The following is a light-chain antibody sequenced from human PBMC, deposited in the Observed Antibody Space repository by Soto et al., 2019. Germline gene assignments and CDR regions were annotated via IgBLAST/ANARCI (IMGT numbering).Light chain of an antibody. CDR3: EHYKSSPRT. CDR1: QSIGSW. CDR2: KAS. V-gene: IGKV1-5*03. J-gene: IGKJ1*01. Sequence: DIQMTQSPSTLSASVGDRVIIVCRASQSIGSWLAWYQQKPGKAPKLLIYKASHLENGVPSRFSGSGSGTEYTLKISSLDLVELATNYREHYKSSPRTFAHGT.